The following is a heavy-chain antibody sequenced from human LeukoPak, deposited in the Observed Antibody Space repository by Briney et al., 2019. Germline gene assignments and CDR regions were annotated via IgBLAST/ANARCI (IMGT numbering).Heavy chain of an antibody. CDR1: GYTFTGYY. J-gene: IGHJ3*02. CDR3: ARDDTVQAPELLNI. D-gene: IGHD1-26*01. CDR2: INPNSGGT. Sequence: ASVKVSCKASGYTFTGYYMHWVRQAPGQGLEWMGWINPNSGGTNYAQKFQGRVTMTRDTSISTAYMELSRLRSDDTAVYYCARDDTVQAPELLNIWGQGTMVTVSS. V-gene: IGHV1-2*02.